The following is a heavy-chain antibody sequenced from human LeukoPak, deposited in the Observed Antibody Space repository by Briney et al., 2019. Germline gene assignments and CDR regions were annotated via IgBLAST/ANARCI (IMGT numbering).Heavy chain of an antibody. CDR1: GFTFSSYA. V-gene: IGHV3-30*04. J-gene: IGHJ4*02. Sequence: GGSPRLSCAASGFTFSSYAMHWVRQAPGKGLEWVAVISYDGSNKYYADSVKGRFTISRDNSKNTLYLQMNSLRAEDTAVYYCARGYSSSWPDYWGQGTLVTVSS. D-gene: IGHD6-13*01. CDR3: ARGYSSSWPDY. CDR2: ISYDGSNK.